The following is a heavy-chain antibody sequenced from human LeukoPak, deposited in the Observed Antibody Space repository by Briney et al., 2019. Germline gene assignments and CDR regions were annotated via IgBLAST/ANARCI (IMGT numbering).Heavy chain of an antibody. V-gene: IGHV3-21*01. J-gene: IGHJ4*02. D-gene: IGHD2-21*02. CDR1: GFTFSSYS. Sequence: GGSLRLSCAASGFTFSSYSMNWVRQAPGKGLEWVSSISSSSSYIYYADSVKGRFTISRDNAKNSLYLQMNSLRAEDTAVYYCATVVVTAEVDYWGQGTLVTVSS. CDR3: ATVVVTAEVDY. CDR2: ISSSSSYI.